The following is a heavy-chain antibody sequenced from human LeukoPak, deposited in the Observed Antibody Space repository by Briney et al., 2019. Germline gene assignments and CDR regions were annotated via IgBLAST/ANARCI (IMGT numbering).Heavy chain of an antibody. V-gene: IGHV3-30*02. D-gene: IGHD5-18*01. Sequence: GGSLRLSCAASGFTFSSFGMHWVRQAPGKGLEVVALIRYDGSNTYYADSVKGRFTISRDNSKNTLYLQVNSLRAEDTAMYYCAKDLGYSYGYVDYWGQGALVTVSS. CDR2: IRYDGSNT. CDR3: AKDLGYSYGYVDY. J-gene: IGHJ4*02. CDR1: GFTFSSFG.